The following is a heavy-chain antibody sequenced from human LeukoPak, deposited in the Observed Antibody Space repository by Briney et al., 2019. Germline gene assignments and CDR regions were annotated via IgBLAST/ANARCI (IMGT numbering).Heavy chain of an antibody. D-gene: IGHD6-13*01. J-gene: IGHJ4*02. V-gene: IGHV3-9*01. Sequence: GGSLRLSCAASGFTFDDYAMHWVRQAPGKGLEWVSGVSWNSVTIDYADSVKGRFTISRDNAKNSLYLQMNSLRAEDTAFYYCAKDKSRDGSIWSGYWGQGTLVTVSS. CDR3: AKDKSRDGSIWSGY. CDR1: GFTFDDYA. CDR2: VSWNSVTI.